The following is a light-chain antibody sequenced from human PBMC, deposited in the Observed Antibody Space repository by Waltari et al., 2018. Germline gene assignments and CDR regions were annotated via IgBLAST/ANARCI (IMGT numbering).Light chain of an antibody. CDR2: GNN. J-gene: IGLJ3*02. CDR3: QSYGSDWV. CDR1: SSNLGAGFA. V-gene: IGLV1-40*01. Sequence: QSVLTQPPSVSGAPGQRVPIPCTGSSSNLGAGFAVHWYQQLPGTAPKLLIYGNNNRPSGVPDRFSGSKSGTSASLAITGLQAEDEADYYCQSYGSDWVFGGGTKLTVL.